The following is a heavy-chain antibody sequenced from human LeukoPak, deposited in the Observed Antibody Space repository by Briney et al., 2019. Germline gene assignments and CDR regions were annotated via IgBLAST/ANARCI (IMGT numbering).Heavy chain of an antibody. Sequence: SETLSLTCTVSGGSISGHYWGWIRQPPGKGVEWIGYIHYSGRTDYKPSLKSRLTLSVDTSRSRFSPKLRSVSAADTAVYYCVRENYFDKWGQGTLVTVSS. V-gene: IGHV4-59*11. CDR3: VRENYFDK. J-gene: IGHJ4*02. CDR2: IHYSGRT. CDR1: GGSISGHY.